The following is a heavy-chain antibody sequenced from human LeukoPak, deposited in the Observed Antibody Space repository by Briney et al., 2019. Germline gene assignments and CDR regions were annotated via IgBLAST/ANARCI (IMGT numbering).Heavy chain of an antibody. CDR1: GFTFSSYG. CDR2: ISYDGSNK. CDR3: ARDFSNGYFDS. J-gene: IGHJ4*02. Sequence: PGRSLRLSCAASGFTFSSYGMHWVRQAPGKGLEWVAVISYDGSNKYYADSVKGRFTISRDNSKNKLYLQMNSLRVEDTAVYYCARDFSNGYFDSWGQGALVTVSS. V-gene: IGHV3-30*03. D-gene: IGHD3-22*01.